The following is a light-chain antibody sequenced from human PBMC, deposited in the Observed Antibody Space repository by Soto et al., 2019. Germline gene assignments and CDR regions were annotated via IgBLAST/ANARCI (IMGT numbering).Light chain of an antibody. J-gene: IGLJ2*01. V-gene: IGLV1-40*01. Sequence: QAVVTQPPSVSGAPVQRVTISCTGSSSNIGAGYDVHWYQQLPGTAPKPLIYNNNNRPSGVPDRFSGSKSGTSASLAITGLQADDEADYYCQSYDSSLSGVVFGGGTKLTVL. CDR2: NNN. CDR3: QSYDSSLSGVV. CDR1: SSNIGAGYD.